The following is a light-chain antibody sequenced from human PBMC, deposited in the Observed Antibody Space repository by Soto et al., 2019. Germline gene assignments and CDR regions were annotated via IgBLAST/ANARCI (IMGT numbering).Light chain of an antibody. V-gene: IGLV2-11*01. CDR1: SSDVGAYNY. CDR2: DVN. Sequence: QSVLTQPRSVSGSPGQSVTISCTGTSSDVGAYNYVSWYQHHPGKAPKLMIYDVNKRPSGVPDRFSGSKSGNTASLTISGLQAEDETDYYCCSYAGSYTLVFGGGTKLTVL. CDR3: CSYAGSYTLV. J-gene: IGLJ2*01.